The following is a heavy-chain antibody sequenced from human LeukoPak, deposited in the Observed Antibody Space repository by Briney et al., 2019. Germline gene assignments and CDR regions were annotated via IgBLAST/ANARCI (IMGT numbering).Heavy chain of an antibody. D-gene: IGHD1-7*01. Sequence: ASVKVSCKASGDTFISYGISWVRQAPGQGPEWMGWINPNSGGTNYAQKFQGWVIMTRDTSISTAYMELSRLRSDDTAVYYCATSGTTESAFDIWGQGTLVTVSS. CDR2: INPNSGGT. CDR1: GDTFISYG. J-gene: IGHJ3*02. V-gene: IGHV1-2*04. CDR3: ATSGTTESAFDI.